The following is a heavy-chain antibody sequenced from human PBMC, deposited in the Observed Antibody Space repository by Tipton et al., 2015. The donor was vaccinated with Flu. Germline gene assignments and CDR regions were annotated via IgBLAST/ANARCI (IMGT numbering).Heavy chain of an antibody. Sequence: TLSLTCTVSGGSISSYYWSWIRQPAGKGLEWIGRIYTSGSTNYNPSLKSRVTISVDTSKNQFSLKLSSVTAADTAVYYCARGGGGYYDFWSGNAFDIWGQGTMVTVSS. CDR1: GGSISSYY. V-gene: IGHV4-4*07. CDR3: ARGGGGYYDFWSGNAFDI. D-gene: IGHD3-3*01. CDR2: IYTSGST. J-gene: IGHJ3*02.